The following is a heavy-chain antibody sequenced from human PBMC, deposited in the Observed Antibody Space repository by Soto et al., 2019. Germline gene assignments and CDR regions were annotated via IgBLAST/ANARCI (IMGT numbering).Heavy chain of an antibody. Sequence: QVQLVESGGGLVQPGRSLRLSCVASGFTFSTYALHWVRQAPGKGLEWVALISSDGSITFYADSVRGRFTISRDNSXITLYLQMNSPRPEDTAVYYCARAYGASPTTRVVDCWGQGTLVTVSS. J-gene: IGHJ4*02. V-gene: IGHV3-30-3*01. D-gene: IGHD4-17*01. CDR1: GFTFSTYA. CDR3: ARAYGASPTTRVVDC. CDR2: ISSDGSIT.